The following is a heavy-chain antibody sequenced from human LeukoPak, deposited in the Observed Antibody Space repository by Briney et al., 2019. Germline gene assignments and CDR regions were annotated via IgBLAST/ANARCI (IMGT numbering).Heavy chain of an antibody. CDR3: AREKDSGRRWFDP. V-gene: IGHV4-4*07. CDR2: IYTSGST. CDR1: GGSISSYY. D-gene: IGHD1-26*01. J-gene: IGHJ5*02. Sequence: SGTLSLTCTVSGGSISSYYLSWIRQPAGKGLEWIGRIYTSGSTNYNPSFKSRVIMSVDTSKTQFSLKLSSVNAADTAVYYCAREKDSGRRWFDPWGQGTLVTVSS.